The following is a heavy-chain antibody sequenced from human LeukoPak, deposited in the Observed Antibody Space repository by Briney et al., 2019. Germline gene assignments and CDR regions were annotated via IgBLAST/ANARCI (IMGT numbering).Heavy chain of an antibody. D-gene: IGHD3-3*01. CDR3: ARQRSITVYGVVSGWFDP. J-gene: IGHJ5*02. Sequence: TSETLSLTCTVSGEYISNFYWSWIPQPPGRGLEGIAYIYYTGSTNYNPSLKSRVTISLDTSRNQFSLKLSSVTAADTAVYYCARQRSITVYGVVSGWFDPWGQGTLVTVSS. V-gene: IGHV4-59*08. CDR2: IYYTGST. CDR1: GEYISNFY.